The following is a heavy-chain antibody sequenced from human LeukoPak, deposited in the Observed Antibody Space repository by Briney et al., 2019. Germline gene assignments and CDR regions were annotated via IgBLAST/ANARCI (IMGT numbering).Heavy chain of an antibody. D-gene: IGHD2-8*02. J-gene: IGHJ4*02. CDR2: IYHSGST. V-gene: IGHV4-38-2*02. CDR3: AREGPLVVAISDY. CDR1: GYSISSGYY. Sequence: SETLSLTCTVSGYSISSGYYWGWIRQPPGKGLEWIGSIYHSGSTYYNPSLKSRVTISVDTPKNQFSLKLSSVTAADTAVYYCAREGPLVVAISDYWGQGTLVTVSS.